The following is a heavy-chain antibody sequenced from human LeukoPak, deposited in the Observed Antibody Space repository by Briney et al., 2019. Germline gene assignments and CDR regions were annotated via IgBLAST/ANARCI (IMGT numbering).Heavy chain of an antibody. CDR3: ARGSGTAMLDY. J-gene: IGHJ4*02. Sequence: GGSLRLSCAASGFTFSTHEMNWVRRAPGKGLEWVSSISTRGNNTYYVESVKGRFTISRDNAKNSLYLQMNSLRAGDTAVYYCARGSGTAMLDYWGQGTLVTVSS. V-gene: IGHV3-48*03. CDR2: ISTRGNNT. D-gene: IGHD5-18*01. CDR1: GFTFSTHE.